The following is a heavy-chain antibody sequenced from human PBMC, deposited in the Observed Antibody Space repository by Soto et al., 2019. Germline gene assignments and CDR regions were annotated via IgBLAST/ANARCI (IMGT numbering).Heavy chain of an antibody. CDR2: IYYSGST. J-gene: IGHJ2*01. CDR1: GGSISSGGYY. D-gene: IGHD3-22*01. CDR3: ARYSSYYDSSGYYYRYFDL. V-gene: IGHV4-31*02. Sequence: LCGGSISSGGYYWSWIRQHPGKGLEWIGYIYYSGSTYYNPSLKSRVTISVDTSKNQFSLKLSSVTAADTAVYYCARYSSYYDSSGYYYRYFDLWGRGTLVTVSS.